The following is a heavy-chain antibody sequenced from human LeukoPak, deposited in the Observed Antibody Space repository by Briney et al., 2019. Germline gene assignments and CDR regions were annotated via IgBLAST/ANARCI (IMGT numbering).Heavy chain of an antibody. D-gene: IGHD2-2*01. J-gene: IGHJ4*02. CDR1: GYTFTGYY. V-gene: IGHV1-2*02. CDR3: ARDQCSSTSCPPGY. CDR2: INPNSGGT. Sequence: ASVKVSCKASGYTFTGYYMHWVRQAPGQGLEWMGWINPNSGGTNYAQKFQGRVTMTRDTSISTAYMELSRLRSDDTAVYYCARDQCSSTSCPPGYWGQGTLVTVSS.